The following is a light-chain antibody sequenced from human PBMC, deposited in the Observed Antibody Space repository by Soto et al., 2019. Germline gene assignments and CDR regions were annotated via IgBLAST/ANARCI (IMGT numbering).Light chain of an antibody. J-gene: IGLJ1*01. Sequence: QSALTQPASVSGAPGQSITISCTGTSSDVGADNFVSWHQQHPGKAPKLMIYNVYDRPSGISYRFSGSKSGNTASLTISGLQGEDEADYYCSEYTVSRTYVFGTGTKVTVL. CDR3: SEYTVSRTYV. V-gene: IGLV2-14*03. CDR1: SSDVGADNF. CDR2: NVY.